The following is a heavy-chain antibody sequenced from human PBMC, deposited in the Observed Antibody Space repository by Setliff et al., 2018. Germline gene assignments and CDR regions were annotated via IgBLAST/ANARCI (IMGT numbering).Heavy chain of an antibody. CDR2: IYTSGST. CDR3: ARRYNFWSGYLDY. CDR1: GGSISSHY. V-gene: IGHV4-4*07. D-gene: IGHD3-3*01. J-gene: IGHJ4*02. Sequence: PSETLSLTCTVSGGSISSHYWSWIRQPAGKGLEWIGHIYTSGSTNYNPSLKSRVTISVDTSKNQFSLKLSSVTAADTAVYYCARRYNFWSGYLDYWGQGTLVTVSS.